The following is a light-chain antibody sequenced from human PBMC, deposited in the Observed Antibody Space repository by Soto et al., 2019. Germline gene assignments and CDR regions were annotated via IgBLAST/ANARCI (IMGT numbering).Light chain of an antibody. V-gene: IGKV1-9*01. Sequence: DIQLTQSPSFLSASVGDRVTMTCRACQGISSYLAWYQQKPGKAPKLLIYGASTLQSGVPSRFSGSGSGTEFTLTISSLQPEDFATYYCQQLYNYPSTFGQGTRLEIK. J-gene: IGKJ5*01. CDR1: QGISSY. CDR2: GAS. CDR3: QQLYNYPST.